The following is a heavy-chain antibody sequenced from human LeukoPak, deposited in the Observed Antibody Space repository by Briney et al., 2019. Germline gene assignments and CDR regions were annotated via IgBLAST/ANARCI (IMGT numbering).Heavy chain of an antibody. CDR1: GYSISSGYY. CDR3: ARHALYDFWSGRTYYFDY. CDR2: IYHSGST. Sequence: SGTLSLTCAVSGYSISSGYYWGWIRQPPGKGLGWIGSIYHSGSTYYNPSLKSRVTISVDTSKNQFSLKLSSVTAADTAVYYCARHALYDFWSGRTYYFDYWGQGTLVTVSS. D-gene: IGHD3-3*01. J-gene: IGHJ4*02. V-gene: IGHV4-38-2*01.